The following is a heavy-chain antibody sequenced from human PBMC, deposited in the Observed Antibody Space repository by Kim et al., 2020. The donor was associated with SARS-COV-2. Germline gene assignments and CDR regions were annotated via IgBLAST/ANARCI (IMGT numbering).Heavy chain of an antibody. Sequence: GGSLRLSCAVSGFTFTNYAMSWVRQAPGKGLEWVSSISSGGGSTYYADSVKGRFTISRDNSKNTLYLQMHSLGAEDTAVYFCAKDGAYWGYMIVGYFDYWGQGTLVTVSS. V-gene: IGHV3-23*01. D-gene: IGHD2-8*02. CDR2: ISSGGGST. J-gene: IGHJ4*02. CDR1: GFTFTNYA. CDR3: AKDGAYWGYMIVGYFDY.